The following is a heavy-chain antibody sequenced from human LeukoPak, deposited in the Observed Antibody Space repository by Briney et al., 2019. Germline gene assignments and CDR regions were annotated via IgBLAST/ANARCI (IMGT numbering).Heavy chain of an antibody. Sequence: GGSLRLSCAASGFTFSSYGMHWVRQAPGKGLEWVAFIRYDGSNKYYADSVKGRFTISRDNSKNTLYLQMNSLRAEDTAVYYCAKGTRITIFGVVPDDAFDIWGQGTMVTVSS. CDR3: AKGTRITIFGVVPDDAFDI. CDR1: GFTFSSYG. J-gene: IGHJ3*02. CDR2: IRYDGSNK. D-gene: IGHD3-3*01. V-gene: IGHV3-30*02.